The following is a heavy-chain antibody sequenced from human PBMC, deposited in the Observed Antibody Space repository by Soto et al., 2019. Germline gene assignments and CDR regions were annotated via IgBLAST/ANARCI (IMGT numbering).Heavy chain of an antibody. Sequence: SETLSPTCTVSGGSISSGDYYWSWIRQPPGKGLEWIGYIYYSGSTYYNPSLKSRVTISVDTSKNQFSLKLSSVTAADTAVYYCARDALASGSFPGGYYYGMDVWGQGTTVTVSS. J-gene: IGHJ6*02. D-gene: IGHD1-26*01. V-gene: IGHV4-30-4*01. CDR3: ARDALASGSFPGGYYYGMDV. CDR2: IYYSGST. CDR1: GGSISSGDYY.